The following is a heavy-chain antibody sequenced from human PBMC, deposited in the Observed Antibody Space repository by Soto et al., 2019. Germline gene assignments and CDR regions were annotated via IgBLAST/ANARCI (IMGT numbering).Heavy chain of an antibody. CDR2: ISGGGTT. Sequence: EVLLLESGGGLVQPGGSLSLSCAASGFTFRSYAMSWVRQAPGKGLEWGASISGGGTTYNANSVKGRFTMSRDKSKNKLYLQRNSVRAADTAVYYCAKAEVRSGDYTRFGPWGQGTLVTVSS. J-gene: IGHJ5*02. D-gene: IGHD4-17*01. V-gene: IGHV3-23*01. CDR3: AKAEVRSGDYTRFGP. CDR1: GFTFRSYA.